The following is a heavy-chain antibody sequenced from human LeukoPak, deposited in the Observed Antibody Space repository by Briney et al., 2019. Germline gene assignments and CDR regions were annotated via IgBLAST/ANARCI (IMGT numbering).Heavy chain of an antibody. CDR3: ARRYYGDGMDV. CDR1: GYRFTTYW. J-gene: IGHJ6*02. D-gene: IGHD3-10*01. Sequence: GESLKISCKVSGYRFTTYWIGWVRQMPGKGLEWMGVIYPGDSDTRYSPSFQGQVTISADKSITTAYLQWSSLKASDTAMYYCARRYYGDGMDVWGQGTTVTVSS. CDR2: IYPGDSDT. V-gene: IGHV5-51*01.